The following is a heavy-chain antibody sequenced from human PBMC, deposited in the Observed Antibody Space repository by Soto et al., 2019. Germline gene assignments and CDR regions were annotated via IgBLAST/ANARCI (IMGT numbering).Heavy chain of an antibody. J-gene: IGHJ4*02. CDR1: GYTFTSYG. CDR3: ARVPKYHDFWSGYPY. Sequence: GASVKVSCKASGYTFTSYGISWVRQAPGQGLEWMGWISAYNGNTNYAQKLQGRVTMTTDTSTSTAYMELRSLRSDDTAVYYCARVPKYHDFWSGYPYWGQGTQVTVSS. CDR2: ISAYNGNT. D-gene: IGHD3-3*01. V-gene: IGHV1-18*01.